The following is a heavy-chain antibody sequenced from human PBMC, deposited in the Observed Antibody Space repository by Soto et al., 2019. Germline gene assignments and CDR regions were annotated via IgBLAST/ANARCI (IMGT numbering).Heavy chain of an antibody. V-gene: IGHV3-9*01. Sequence: GGSLRLSCAASGFTFDDYAMHWVRQAPGKGLEWVSGISRNSGSIGYADSVKGRFTISRDNAKNSLYLQMNSLRAEDTALYYCAKDFAAAGTEIDYWGQGTLVTVSS. J-gene: IGHJ4*02. D-gene: IGHD6-13*01. CDR3: AKDFAAAGTEIDY. CDR2: ISRNSGSI. CDR1: GFTFDDYA.